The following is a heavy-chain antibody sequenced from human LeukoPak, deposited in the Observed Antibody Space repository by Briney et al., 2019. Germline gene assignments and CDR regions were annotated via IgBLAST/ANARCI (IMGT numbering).Heavy chain of an antibody. V-gene: IGHV3-48*03. Sequence: GGSLRLSCAASGFTFSSYEMNWVRQAPGKGLEWVSYISSSGSTIYYADSVKGRFTISRDNAKNSLYLQMNSLGAEDTAVYYCARDGPLNYDSSGYYPNDAFDIWGQGTMVTVSS. J-gene: IGHJ3*02. CDR3: ARDGPLNYDSSGYYPNDAFDI. D-gene: IGHD3-22*01. CDR2: ISSSGSTI. CDR1: GFTFSSYE.